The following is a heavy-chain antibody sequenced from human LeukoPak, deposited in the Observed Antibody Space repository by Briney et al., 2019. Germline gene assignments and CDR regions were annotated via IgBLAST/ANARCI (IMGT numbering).Heavy chain of an antibody. CDR2: IIPIFGTA. CDR1: GGTFSSYA. CDR3: ARAFGADFWSYAFDY. Sequence: SVKVSCKASGGTFSSYAISWVRQAPGQGLEWMGGIIPIFGTANYAQKFQGRVAITTDESTSTAYMELSSLRSEDTAVYYCARAFGADFWSYAFDYWGQGTLVTVSS. D-gene: IGHD3-3*01. V-gene: IGHV1-69*05. J-gene: IGHJ4*02.